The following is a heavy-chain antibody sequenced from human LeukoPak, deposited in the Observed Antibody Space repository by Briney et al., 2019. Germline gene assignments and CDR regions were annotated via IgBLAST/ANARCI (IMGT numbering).Heavy chain of an antibody. Sequence: GGSLRLSCAASGFTFSHYAMSWLRQAPGKGLEWVSGISGSGGSTYYAASVRGRFTISGDNSKDTLYLQVSSLRAEDTAVYYCAKGVYSTSWRSVDYWGQGTLVTVSS. J-gene: IGHJ4*02. CDR1: GFTFSHYA. D-gene: IGHD2-2*01. CDR2: ISGSGGST. V-gene: IGHV3-23*01. CDR3: AKGVYSTSWRSVDY.